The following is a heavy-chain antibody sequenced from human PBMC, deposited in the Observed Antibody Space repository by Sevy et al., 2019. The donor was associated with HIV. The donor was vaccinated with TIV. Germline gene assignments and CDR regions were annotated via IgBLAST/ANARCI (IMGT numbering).Heavy chain of an antibody. CDR3: ATVHYYDSSGYHNWFDP. D-gene: IGHD3-22*01. V-gene: IGHV1-24*01. Sequence: ASVKVSCKVSGYTLTELSMHWVRQAPGKGLEWMGGFDPEDGETIYAQKFQGRVTMTEDTSTDTAYMEPSSLRSEDTAVYYCATVHYYDSSGYHNWFDPWGQGTLVTVSS. J-gene: IGHJ5*02. CDR2: FDPEDGET. CDR1: GYTLTELS.